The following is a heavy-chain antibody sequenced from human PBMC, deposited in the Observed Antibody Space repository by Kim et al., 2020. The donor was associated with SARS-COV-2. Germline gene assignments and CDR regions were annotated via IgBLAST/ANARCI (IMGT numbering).Heavy chain of an antibody. Sequence: SETLSLTCSVSGGSISSGGYYWSWIRQHPGKGLEWIGYIYYSGTTFYNPSLKSRVNISVDTSKNQFSLKVRSVTAADTAVYYCARVGNVNYHYGMDVWG. V-gene: IGHV4-31*03. J-gene: IGHJ6*02. CDR3: ARVGNVNYHYGMDV. CDR2: IYYSGTT. D-gene: IGHD1-1*01. CDR1: GGSISSGGYY.